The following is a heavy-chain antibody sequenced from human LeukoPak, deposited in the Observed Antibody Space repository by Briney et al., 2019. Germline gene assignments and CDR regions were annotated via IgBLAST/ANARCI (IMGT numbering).Heavy chain of an antibody. Sequence: VKVSCKASGGTFSSYAISWVRQAPGQGLEWMGGIIPIFGTANYAQKFQGRVTITADESTSTAYMELSSLRSEDTAVYYCARDGADFGSSWNSNAFDIWGQGTMVTVSS. CDR3: ARDGADFGSSWNSNAFDI. J-gene: IGHJ3*02. CDR1: GGTFSSYA. V-gene: IGHV1-69*13. CDR2: IIPIFGTA. D-gene: IGHD6-13*01.